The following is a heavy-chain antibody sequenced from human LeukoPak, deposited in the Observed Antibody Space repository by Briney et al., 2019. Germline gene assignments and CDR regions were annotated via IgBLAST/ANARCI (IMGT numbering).Heavy chain of an antibody. Sequence: PSETLSLTCTVSGGSISSYYWSWIRQPPGKGLEWIGYIYYSGSTYYNPSLKSRVTISVDTSKNQFSLKLSSVTAADTAVYYCASQYYYDSSGYYAVDYWGQGTLVTVSS. CDR1: GGSISSYY. D-gene: IGHD3-22*01. CDR3: ASQYYYDSSGYYAVDY. V-gene: IGHV4-59*08. CDR2: IYYSGST. J-gene: IGHJ4*02.